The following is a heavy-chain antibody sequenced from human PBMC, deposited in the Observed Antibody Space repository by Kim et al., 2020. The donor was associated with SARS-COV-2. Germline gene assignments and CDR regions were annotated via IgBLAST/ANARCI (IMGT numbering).Heavy chain of an antibody. J-gene: IGHJ6*02. D-gene: IGHD2-15*01. CDR1: GYTFTDYY. CDR2: INPNSGGT. V-gene: IGHV1-2*02. Sequence: ASVKVSCQASGYTFTDYYIHWVRQAPGQGLEWMGWINPNSGGTNYPQKFQGRVTMTRDTSITTAYMELSSLRSDDTAVYYRARRKQVVSYYYYYGMDVWGQGTTVTVSS. CDR3: ARRKQVVSYYYYYGMDV.